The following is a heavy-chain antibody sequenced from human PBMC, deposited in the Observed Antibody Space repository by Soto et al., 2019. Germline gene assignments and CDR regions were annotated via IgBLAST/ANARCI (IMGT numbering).Heavy chain of an antibody. Sequence: SETLSLTWTVSGSSLSSGDYCWGWIRQPPEKGLEWIGSIYYSGSTYYNPSLKSRVTISVDTSKNQFSLKLSSVTAADTAVYYCANQPAAPSSSWSHDLNYYYYGMDVWGQGTTVTVSS. D-gene: IGHD6-13*01. CDR3: ANQPAAPSSSWSHDLNYYYYGMDV. CDR2: IYYSGST. V-gene: IGHV4-39*07. J-gene: IGHJ6*02. CDR1: GSSLSSGDYC.